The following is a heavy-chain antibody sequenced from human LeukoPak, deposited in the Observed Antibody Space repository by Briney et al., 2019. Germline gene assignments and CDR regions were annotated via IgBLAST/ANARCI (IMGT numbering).Heavy chain of an antibody. CDR1: GGSFSGYY. D-gene: IGHD1-7*01. V-gene: IGHV4-34*01. Sequence: SETLSLTCAVYGGSFSGYYWSWIRQPPGKGLEWIGEINHSGSTNYNPSLKSRVTISVDTSKNQFSLKLSSVTAADTAVCYCARGITGTEWGQGTLVTVSS. CDR2: INHSGST. CDR3: ARGITGTE. J-gene: IGHJ4*02.